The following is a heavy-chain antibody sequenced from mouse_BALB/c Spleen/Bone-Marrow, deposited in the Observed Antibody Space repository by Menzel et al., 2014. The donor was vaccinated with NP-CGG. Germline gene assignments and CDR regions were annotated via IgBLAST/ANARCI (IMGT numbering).Heavy chain of an antibody. J-gene: IGHJ2*01. Sequence: EVNVVESGGGLVQPGGFLRLSCATSGFTFTDHYISWVRQPPGKALEWLGFIRNKANGYTTEYSASVKGRFTISRDNSQSIVYLQMNTLRAEDSATYYCARDYLYYFDYWGQGTTLTVSS. V-gene: IGHV7-3*02. CDR2: IRNKANGYTT. CDR1: GFTFTDHY. D-gene: IGHD2-1*01. CDR3: ARDYLYYFDY.